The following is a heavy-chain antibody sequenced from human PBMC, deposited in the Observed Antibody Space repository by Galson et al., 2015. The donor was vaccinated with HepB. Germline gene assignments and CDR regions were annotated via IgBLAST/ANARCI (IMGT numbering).Heavy chain of an antibody. CDR2: ISSSSTTI. CDR1: TFIFSTYS. V-gene: IGHV3-48*04. Sequence: SLRLSCAASTFIFSTYSMNWVRQAPGKGLEWVSYISSSSTTIYYADSVKGRFTISRDNAKNSLYLQMNSLRAEDTAVYYCASRDCGSSGEECDYWGQGTLVTVSS. J-gene: IGHJ4*02. CDR3: ASRDCGSSGEECDY. D-gene: IGHD2-2*01.